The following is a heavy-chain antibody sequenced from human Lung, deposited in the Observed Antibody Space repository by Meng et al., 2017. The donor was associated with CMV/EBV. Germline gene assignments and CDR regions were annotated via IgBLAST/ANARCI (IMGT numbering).Heavy chain of an antibody. J-gene: IGHJ5*02. CDR3: ATSRGSGWYRIGWFDP. V-gene: IGHV3-21*01. CDR2: ISSSSSYI. D-gene: IGHD6-19*01. Sequence: GGSXRLXCAASGFTFSSYSMNWVRQAPGKGLEWVSSISSSSSYIYYADSVKGRFTISRDNAKNSLYLQMNSLRAEDTAVYYCATSRGSGWYRIGWFDPWGQGTXVTVDS. CDR1: GFTFSSYS.